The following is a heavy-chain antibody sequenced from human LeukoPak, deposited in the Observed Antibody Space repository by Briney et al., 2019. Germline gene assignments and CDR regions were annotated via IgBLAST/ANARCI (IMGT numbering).Heavy chain of an antibody. CDR2: IAIDGINK. Sequence: GGSLRLSCATSGFTFSNYAIHWVRQAPGKGLEWVAVIAIDGINKFYADSVKGRVSLSRDNSKNTVYLQMSSLRVADTGVYYCGRGFSNWSLDYWGQGTLTTV. D-gene: IGHD6-13*01. V-gene: IGHV3-30-3*01. CDR1: GFTFSNYA. J-gene: IGHJ4*02. CDR3: GRGFSNWSLDY.